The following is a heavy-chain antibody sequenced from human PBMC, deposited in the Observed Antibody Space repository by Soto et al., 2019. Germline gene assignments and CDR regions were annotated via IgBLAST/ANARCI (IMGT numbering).Heavy chain of an antibody. CDR3: ARRYGGAFDI. Sequence: PSETLSLTCTVSGGSISSYYWIWIRQPPGKGLEWIGYIYYSGSTNYNPSLKSRVTISVDTSKNQFSLKLSSVTAADTAVYYCARRYGGAFDIWGQGTMVTVSS. CDR2: IYYSGST. J-gene: IGHJ3*02. V-gene: IGHV4-59*08. D-gene: IGHD3-10*01. CDR1: GGSISSYY.